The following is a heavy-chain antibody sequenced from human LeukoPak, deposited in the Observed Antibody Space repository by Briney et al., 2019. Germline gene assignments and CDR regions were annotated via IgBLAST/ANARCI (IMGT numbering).Heavy chain of an antibody. J-gene: IGHJ3*02. CDR2: ISSSSSYI. Sequence: PGGSLRLSCAASGFIFSSNTMNWVRQAPGKGLEWVSSISSSSSYIYYADSVKGRFTISRDNAKNSLYLQLSSLRADDTAVYYCARDYYGSSRYAFDIWGQGTMVTVST. V-gene: IGHV3-21*06. CDR3: ARDYYGSSRYAFDI. CDR1: GFIFSSNT. D-gene: IGHD6-13*01.